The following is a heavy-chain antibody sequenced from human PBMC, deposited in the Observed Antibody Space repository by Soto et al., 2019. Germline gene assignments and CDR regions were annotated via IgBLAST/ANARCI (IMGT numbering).Heavy chain of an antibody. Sequence: QVPLQESGPGLVKPSETLSLSCTVSGGSISNYYWSWFRQTPGKGLEWIGYVHDSGGSNYNPSLKSRAATSLDTPGSQFPSKLASVTATVTAVNYCARQGIGALRGLVDVWCKGNTVTVSS. V-gene: IGHV4-59*08. CDR1: GGSISNYY. J-gene: IGHJ6*04. CDR2: VHDSGGS. CDR3: ARQGIGALRGLVDV. D-gene: IGHD1-26*01.